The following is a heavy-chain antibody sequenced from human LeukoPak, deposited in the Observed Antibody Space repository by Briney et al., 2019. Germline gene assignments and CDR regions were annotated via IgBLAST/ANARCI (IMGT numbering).Heavy chain of an antibody. Sequence: GASVTVSCTASGYTFTGYYMHWVRQAPGQGLEWMGWINPNSGGTNYAQKFQGWVTMTRDTSISTAYMELSRLRSDDTAVYYCARAHQPYYYDSSGYLDWFDPWGQGTLVTVSS. CDR1: GYTFTGYY. CDR2: INPNSGGT. CDR3: ARAHQPYYYDSSGYLDWFDP. D-gene: IGHD3-22*01. J-gene: IGHJ5*02. V-gene: IGHV1-2*04.